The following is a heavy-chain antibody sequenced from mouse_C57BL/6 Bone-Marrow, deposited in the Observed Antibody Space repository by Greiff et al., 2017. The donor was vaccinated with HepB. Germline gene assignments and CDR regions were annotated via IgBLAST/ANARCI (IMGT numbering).Heavy chain of an antibody. Sequence: EVMLVESGEGLVKPGGSLKLSCAASGFTFSSYAMSWVRQTPEKRLEWVAYISSGGDYIYYADTVKGRFTISRDNARNTLYLQMSSLKSEDTAMYYCTREDYYSNYPYAMDYWGQGTTVTVSS. CDR1: GFTFSSYA. D-gene: IGHD2-5*01. CDR3: TREDYYSNYPYAMDY. V-gene: IGHV5-9-1*02. CDR2: ISSGGDYI. J-gene: IGHJ4*01.